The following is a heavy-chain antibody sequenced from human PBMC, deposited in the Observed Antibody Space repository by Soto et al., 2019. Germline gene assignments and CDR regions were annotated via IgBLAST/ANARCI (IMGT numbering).Heavy chain of an antibody. CDR2: IIPIFGTA. Sequence: AAVKVSCKASGGTFSSYAISWVRQAPGQGLEWMGGIIPIFGTANYAQKFQGRVTITADESTSTAYMELSSLRSEDTAVYYCARELDSSSWYLRNWFDPWGQGTLVSVSS. D-gene: IGHD6-13*01. V-gene: IGHV1-69*13. CDR1: GGTFSSYA. CDR3: ARELDSSSWYLRNWFDP. J-gene: IGHJ5*02.